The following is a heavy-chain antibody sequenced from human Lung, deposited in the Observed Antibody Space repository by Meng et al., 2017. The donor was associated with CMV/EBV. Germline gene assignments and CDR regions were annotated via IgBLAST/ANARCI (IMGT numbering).Heavy chain of an antibody. CDR2: INWNGGST. J-gene: IGHJ6*02. V-gene: IGHV3-20*04. CDR1: GFTFDDYA. D-gene: IGHD6-6*01. Sequence: SXAASGFTFDDYAMSWVRQAPGKGLEWVSNINWNGGSTGYADSVKGRLTVSRDNAKNSLYLQMNSLRAEDSALYYCARVVPARPGYPYGMDVWGQGTXVTVSS. CDR3: ARVVPARPGYPYGMDV.